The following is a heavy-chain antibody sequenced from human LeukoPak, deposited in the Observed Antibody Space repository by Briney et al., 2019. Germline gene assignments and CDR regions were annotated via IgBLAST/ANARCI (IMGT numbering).Heavy chain of an antibody. Sequence: SETLSLTCTVSGGSISSGSYYWSWIRQPAGKGLEWIGYIYYSGSTYYNPSLKSRVTISVDTSKNQFSLKLSSVTAADTAVYYCARAFWSGYPHYWGQGTLVTVSS. J-gene: IGHJ4*02. CDR1: GGSISSGSYY. D-gene: IGHD3-3*01. CDR2: IYYSGST. V-gene: IGHV4-30-4*08. CDR3: ARAFWSGYPHY.